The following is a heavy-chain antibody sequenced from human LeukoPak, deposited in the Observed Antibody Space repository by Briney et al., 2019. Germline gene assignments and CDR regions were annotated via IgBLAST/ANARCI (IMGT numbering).Heavy chain of an antibody. CDR2: ISAYSDNA. J-gene: IGHJ4*02. D-gene: IGHD3-16*01. CDR1: GYTFTGYG. Sequence: ASVKVSCKASGYTFTGYGFTWVRQAPGQGLEWMGWISAYSDNANYAQNLQGRVTMTTDTSTSTAYMELRSLRSDDTAVYYCARDNDSRDPPHFDYWGQGTLVTVSS. V-gene: IGHV1-18*01. CDR3: ARDNDSRDPPHFDY.